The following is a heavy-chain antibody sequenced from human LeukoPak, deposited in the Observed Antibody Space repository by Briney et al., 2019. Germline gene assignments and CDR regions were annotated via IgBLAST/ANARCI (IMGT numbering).Heavy chain of an antibody. CDR1: GFSFSTAA. J-gene: IGHJ4*02. Sequence: GGSLRLSCAASGFSFSTAAMNWVRQAPGKGLEWVSSISSSSSYIYYADSVKGRFTISRDNAKNSLYLQMNSLRAEDAAVYYCARDGGGQYYYDSSGYYYWGQGTLVTVSS. D-gene: IGHD3-22*01. CDR3: ARDGGGQYYYDSSGYYY. CDR2: ISSSSSYI. V-gene: IGHV3-21*01.